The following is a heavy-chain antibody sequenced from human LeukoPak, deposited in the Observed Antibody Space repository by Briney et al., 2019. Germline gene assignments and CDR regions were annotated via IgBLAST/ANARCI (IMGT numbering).Heavy chain of an antibody. J-gene: IGHJ4*02. CDR1: GFTFSSYS. V-gene: IGHV3-21*01. D-gene: IGHD4-17*01. Sequence: GGSLRLSCAASGFTFSSYSMNWVRQAPGKGLEWVSSISSSSSYIYYADSVKGRFTIPRDNAKNSLYLQMNSLRAEDTAVYYRARSLMTTVFDYWGQGTLVTVSS. CDR3: ARSLMTTVFDY. CDR2: ISSSSSYI.